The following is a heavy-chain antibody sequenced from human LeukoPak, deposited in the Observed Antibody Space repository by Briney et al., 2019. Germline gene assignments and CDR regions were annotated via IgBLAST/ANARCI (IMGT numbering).Heavy chain of an antibody. D-gene: IGHD1-1*01. CDR1: GXTFXXYA. J-gene: IGHJ4*02. V-gene: IGHV3-30-3*01. CDR3: ARAGLTTGIDY. Sequence: XXSXXXXGXTFXXYAMHWVRQAPXKXLEWVAVISYDGSNKYYADSVKGRFTISRDNSKNTLYLQMNSLRAEDTAVYYCARAGLTTGIDYWGQGTLVTVSS. CDR2: ISYDGSNK.